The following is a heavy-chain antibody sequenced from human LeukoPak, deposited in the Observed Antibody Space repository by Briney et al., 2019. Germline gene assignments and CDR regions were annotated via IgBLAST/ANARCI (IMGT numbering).Heavy chain of an antibody. CDR1: GFTFSNFG. V-gene: IGHV3-30*02. CDR2: IRYDGSNK. CDR3: AKDRTSWYYFDY. Sequence: GGSLRLSCAASGFTFSNFGMHWVRQAPGKGLEWVAFIRYDGSNKYYADSVKGRSTISRDNSKNTLYLQMNSLRAEDTAVYYCAKDRTSWYYFDYWGQGTLVTVSS. J-gene: IGHJ4*02.